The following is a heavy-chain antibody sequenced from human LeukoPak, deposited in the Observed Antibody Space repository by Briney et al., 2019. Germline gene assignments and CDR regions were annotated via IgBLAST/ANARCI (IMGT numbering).Heavy chain of an antibody. CDR1: GFTFSSYE. D-gene: IGHD6-13*01. J-gene: IGHJ4*02. CDR2: ISSSGSTI. Sequence: PGGSQRLSCAASGFTFSSYEMNWVRQAPGKGLEWVSYISSSGSTIYYADSVKGRFTISRDNAKNSLYLQMNSLRAEDSAVYYCARDQAGRHSDYWGQGTLVTVSS. CDR3: ARDQAGRHSDY. V-gene: IGHV3-48*03.